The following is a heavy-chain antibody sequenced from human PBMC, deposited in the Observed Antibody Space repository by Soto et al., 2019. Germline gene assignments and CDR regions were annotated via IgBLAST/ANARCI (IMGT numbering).Heavy chain of an antibody. CDR3: ARQLYYYDRSGYYDY. V-gene: IGHV4-39*01. Sequence: PSETLSLTCSASGGSISSSNYYWGWIRQPPGKGLEWIGSIYYSGTTYYNPSLNSRVTISVDTSKNQFSLKLSSVTAADTAVYYCARQLYYYDRSGYYDYWGQGTLVTVS. CDR1: GGSISSSNYY. D-gene: IGHD3-22*01. J-gene: IGHJ4*02. CDR2: IYYSGTT.